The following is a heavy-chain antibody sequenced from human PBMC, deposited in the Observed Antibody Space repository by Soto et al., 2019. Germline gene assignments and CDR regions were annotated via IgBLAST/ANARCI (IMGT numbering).Heavy chain of an antibody. D-gene: IGHD3-9*01. J-gene: IGHJ5*02. Sequence: EVQLVESGGGLVKPGGSLRLSCAPSGFTFSSYSMNWVRQAPGKGLEWVSSISSSSSYIYYADSVKGRFTISRDNAKNSLYLRMNSLRAEDTAVYYCARDVHYDILTGYYVKSWFDPWGQGTLVTVSS. CDR2: ISSSSSYI. CDR3: ARDVHYDILTGYYVKSWFDP. V-gene: IGHV3-21*01. CDR1: GFTFSSYS.